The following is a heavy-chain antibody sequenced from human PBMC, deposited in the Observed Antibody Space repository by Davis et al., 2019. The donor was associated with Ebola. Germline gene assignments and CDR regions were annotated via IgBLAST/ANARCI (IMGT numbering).Heavy chain of an antibody. J-gene: IGHJ4*02. CDR3: ARVFYDFWSGLGY. CDR1: GGTFSSYA. V-gene: IGHV1-69*13. D-gene: IGHD3-3*01. CDR2: IIPIFGTA. Sequence: SVKVSCKASGGTFSSYAISWVRQAPGQGLEWMGGIIPIFGTANYAQKFQGRVTLTADESTSTAYMELSSLRSEDTAVYYCARVFYDFWSGLGYWGQGTLVTVSS.